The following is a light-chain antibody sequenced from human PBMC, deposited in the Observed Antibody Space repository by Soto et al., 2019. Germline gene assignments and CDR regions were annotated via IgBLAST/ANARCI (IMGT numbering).Light chain of an antibody. CDR3: QQTFSHLLS. CDR2: SAS. V-gene: IGKV1-39*01. CDR1: EIISDY. Sequence: IQLTQSPSSLSASVGDRVTIVCRASEIISDYLNWYQLKSGEAPKVLIYSASTLRGGVPSRFSGTGSGTEFTLTISSLQPEDVATYYCQQTFSHLLSFGGGTTVEIK. J-gene: IGKJ4*01.